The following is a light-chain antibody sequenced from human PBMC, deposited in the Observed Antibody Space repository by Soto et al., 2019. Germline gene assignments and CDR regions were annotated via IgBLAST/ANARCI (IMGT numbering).Light chain of an antibody. CDR3: QQYYSTSSIT. J-gene: IGKJ5*01. CDR1: QSVLDSSNNRNY. Sequence: DIVMTQSPASLAVSLGERANINCKSSQSVLDSSNNRNYLAWYQQKPGQTPKLLIYWASTRESGVPGRFRGSGSGTDFTLTINSLQAEDVAVYYCQQYYSTSSITFGQGTRLEIK. V-gene: IGKV4-1*01. CDR2: WAS.